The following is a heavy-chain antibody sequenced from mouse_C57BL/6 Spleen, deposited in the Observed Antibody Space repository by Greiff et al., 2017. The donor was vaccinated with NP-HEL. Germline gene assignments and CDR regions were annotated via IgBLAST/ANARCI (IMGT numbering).Heavy chain of an antibody. CDR2: IYPRDGST. J-gene: IGHJ2*01. V-gene: IGHV1-78*01. Sequence: VKVVESDAELVKPGASVKISCKVSGYTFTDHTIHWMKQRPEQGLEWIGYIYPRDGSTKYNEKFKGKATLTADKSSSTAYMQLNSLTSEDSAVYFCAIGAIPYYFDYLGQGTTLTVSS. CDR1: GYTFTDHT. CDR3: AIGAIPYYFDY. D-gene: IGHD2-14*01.